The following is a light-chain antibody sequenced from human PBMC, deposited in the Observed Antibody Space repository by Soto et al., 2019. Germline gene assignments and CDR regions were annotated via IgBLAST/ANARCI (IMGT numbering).Light chain of an antibody. Sequence: DIQMTQSPSTLSGSVGDRVTITCRASQSISNHLNWYQQKPGKAPKLLIFAASSLQSGVPSRFSGSRSGPDFTLTISSLQPEDFATYYCQQSYSSPPTLGQGTKVDIK. CDR3: QQSYSSPPT. CDR1: QSISNH. V-gene: IGKV1-39*01. CDR2: AAS. J-gene: IGKJ1*01.